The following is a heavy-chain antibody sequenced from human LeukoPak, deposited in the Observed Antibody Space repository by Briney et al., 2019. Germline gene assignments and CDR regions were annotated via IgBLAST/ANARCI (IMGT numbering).Heavy chain of an antibody. Sequence: PGGSLRLSCSASGFTFSSYEMNWVRQAPGKGLEWVAFIRYDGSNKYYADSVKGRFTISRDNSKNTLYLQMNSLRAEDTAVYYCARGITMIANFDYWGQGTLVTVSS. CDR2: IRYDGSNK. CDR3: ARGITMIANFDY. CDR1: GFTFSSYE. J-gene: IGHJ4*02. V-gene: IGHV3-30*02. D-gene: IGHD3-22*01.